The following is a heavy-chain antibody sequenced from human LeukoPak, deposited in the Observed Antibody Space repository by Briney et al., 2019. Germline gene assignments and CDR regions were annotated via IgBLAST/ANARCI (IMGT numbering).Heavy chain of an antibody. CDR2: IYYSGST. Sequence: SETLSLICTVSGGSISSYYWSWIRQPPGKGLEWIGYIYYSGSTNYNPSLKSRVTISVDTSKNQFSLKLSSVTAADTAVYYCARGDRADAFDIWGQGTMVTVSS. J-gene: IGHJ3*02. CDR3: ARGDRADAFDI. V-gene: IGHV4-59*01. CDR1: GGSISSYY.